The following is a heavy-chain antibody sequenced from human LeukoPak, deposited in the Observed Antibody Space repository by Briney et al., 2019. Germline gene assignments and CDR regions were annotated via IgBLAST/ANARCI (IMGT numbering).Heavy chain of an antibody. D-gene: IGHD6-6*01. V-gene: IGHV1-69*05. J-gene: IGHJ4*02. Sequence: AVKVSCKASGDTFSNHPISWVRQAPGQGLEWMGGIIPSFRTTNYAQKFQGRVTISTDKSTSTAYMELSSLRSDDTAVYYCARGRSMAVLNDFDYWGQGTLVTVSS. CDR2: IIPSFRTT. CDR3: ARGRSMAVLNDFDY. CDR1: GDTFSNHP.